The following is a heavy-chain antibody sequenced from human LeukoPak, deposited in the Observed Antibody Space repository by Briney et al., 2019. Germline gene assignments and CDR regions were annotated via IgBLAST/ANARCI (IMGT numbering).Heavy chain of an antibody. CDR1: GGSISIYY. Sequence: SETQSLTCTVSGGSISIYYWNWIRQPPGKGLEWIGYIYYSGSTNYNPSLKSRVTISVDTSKNQFSLKLSSVTAADTAVYYCARAREDGHRNNWFDPWGQGTLVTVSS. D-gene: IGHD5-24*01. CDR2: IYYSGST. CDR3: ARAREDGHRNNWFDP. J-gene: IGHJ5*02. V-gene: IGHV4-59*01.